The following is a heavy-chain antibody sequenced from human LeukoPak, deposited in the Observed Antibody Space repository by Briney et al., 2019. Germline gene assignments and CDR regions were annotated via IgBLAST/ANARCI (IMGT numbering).Heavy chain of an antibody. D-gene: IGHD1-26*01. CDR1: GYSISSGYY. CDR2: IYHSGST. CDR3: ARDGGVGGSYDY. J-gene: IGHJ4*02. Sequence: SETLSLTCTVSGYSISSGYYWGWIRQPPGKGLEWIGSIYHSGSTYYNPSLKSRVTISVDTSKNQFSLKLSSVTAADTAVYYCARDGGVGGSYDYWDQGTLVTVSS. V-gene: IGHV4-38-2*02.